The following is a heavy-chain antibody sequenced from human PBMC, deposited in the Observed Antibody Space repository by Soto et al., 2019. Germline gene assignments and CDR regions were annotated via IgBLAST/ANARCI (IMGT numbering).Heavy chain of an antibody. CDR1: GFTFSSYA. CDR3: AKSGSSLRGVSDY. CDR2: ISGSGGST. Sequence: GGSLRLSCAASGFTFSSYAMSWVRQAPGKGLEWVSAISGSGGSTYYADSVKGRFTISRDNSKNTLYLQMNSLRAEDTTVYYCAKSGSSLRGVSDYWGQGTLVTVSS. D-gene: IGHD6-6*01. V-gene: IGHV3-23*01. J-gene: IGHJ4*02.